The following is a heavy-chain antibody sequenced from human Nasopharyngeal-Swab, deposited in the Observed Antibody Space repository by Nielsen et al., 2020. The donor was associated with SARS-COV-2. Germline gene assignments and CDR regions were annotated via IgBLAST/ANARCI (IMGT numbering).Heavy chain of an antibody. CDR2: ISSSGGST. CDR1: GFTFSNSA. J-gene: IGHJ4*02. V-gene: IGHV3-23*01. D-gene: IGHD3-3*01. CDR3: AKGQSAYARFDS. Sequence: GESLKISCAASGFTFSNSAMSWVRQAPGKGLEWVAAISSSGGSTYYADSVEGRFTISRDHSKSTLYPQLNSLRADDTAIYYCAKGQSAYARFDSWGRGTLVTVSS.